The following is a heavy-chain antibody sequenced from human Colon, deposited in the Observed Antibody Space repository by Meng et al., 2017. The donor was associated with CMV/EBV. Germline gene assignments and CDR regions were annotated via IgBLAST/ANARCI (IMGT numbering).Heavy chain of an antibody. CDR3: AKDVVNRGWRENL. CDR1: EFTFSQYG. D-gene: IGHD6-19*01. J-gene: IGHJ6*02. V-gene: IGHV3-30*02. CDR2: MQFDGREI. Sequence: GGSLRLSCTASEFTFSQYGMHWVRQAPGKGLEWVAFMQFDGREIIYVDSVEGRFTISRDNSKNTLYLQMNNLRVEDTAVYYCAKDVVNRGWRENLWGRGTTVTVSS.